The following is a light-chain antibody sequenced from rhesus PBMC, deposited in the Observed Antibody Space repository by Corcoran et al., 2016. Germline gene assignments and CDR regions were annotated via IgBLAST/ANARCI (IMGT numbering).Light chain of an antibody. Sequence: DIQMTQSPSSLSASVGDRVTITCRASQGISSWLAWYLPKPGKAPKLLIYKGSSLQRGGPSRFSGSGSRTGFTPTISSLQPEDFATDYCQQYNSAPRAFGQGTKVEIK. CDR3: QQYNSAPRA. CDR2: KGS. V-gene: IGKV1-21*01. J-gene: IGKJ1*01. CDR1: QGISSW.